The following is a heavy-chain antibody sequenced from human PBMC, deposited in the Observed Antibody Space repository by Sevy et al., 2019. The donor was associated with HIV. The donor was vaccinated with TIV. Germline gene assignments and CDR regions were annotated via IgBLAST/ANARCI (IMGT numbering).Heavy chain of an antibody. CDR1: GYTFTSYD. D-gene: IGHD2-15*01. Sequence: ASVKVSCKASGYTFTSYDINWVRQATGQGLEWMGWMNPNSGNTGYAQTFQGRVTMTRNTSISTAYMELSSLRSEDTAVYYCARNRDKICSGGSCYSDYYYGMDVWGQGTTVTVSS. J-gene: IGHJ6*02. CDR2: MNPNSGNT. V-gene: IGHV1-8*01. CDR3: ARNRDKICSGGSCYSDYYYGMDV.